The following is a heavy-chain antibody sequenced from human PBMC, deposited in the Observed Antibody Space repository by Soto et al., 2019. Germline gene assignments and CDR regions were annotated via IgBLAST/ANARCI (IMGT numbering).Heavy chain of an antibody. V-gene: IGHV1-18*01. J-gene: IGHJ3*02. CDR1: GYTFTSYG. CDR2: ISAYNGNT. Sequence: ASVKVSCKASGYTFTSYGISWVRQAPGQGLEWMGWISAYNGNTNYAQKLQGRVTMTTDTSTSTAYMELRSLRAEDTAVYYCARAMSPLDAFDIWGQGTMVTVSS. CDR3: ARAMSPLDAFDI.